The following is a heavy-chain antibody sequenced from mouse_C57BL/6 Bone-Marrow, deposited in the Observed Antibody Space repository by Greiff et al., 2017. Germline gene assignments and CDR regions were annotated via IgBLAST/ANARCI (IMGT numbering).Heavy chain of an antibody. Sequence: EVKLMESGGGLVKPGGSLKLSCAASGFTFSDYGMHWVRQAPEQGLEWVAYISSGSSTIYYADTVKGRFTISRDNAKNTLFLHMTSLRSEDTAMYYCARGYYSNYGGYAMDYWGQGTSVTVSS. CDR3: ARGYYSNYGGYAMDY. J-gene: IGHJ4*01. CDR2: ISSGSSTI. D-gene: IGHD2-5*01. CDR1: GFTFSDYG. V-gene: IGHV5-17*01.